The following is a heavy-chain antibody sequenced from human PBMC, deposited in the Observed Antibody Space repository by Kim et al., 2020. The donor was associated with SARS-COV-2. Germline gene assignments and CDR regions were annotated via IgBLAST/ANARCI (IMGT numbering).Heavy chain of an antibody. V-gene: IGHV3-30*04. CDR3: ARVNYYYGMDV. CDR2: ISYDGSNK. CDR1: GFTFSSYA. J-gene: IGHJ6*02. Sequence: GGSLRLFCAASGFTFSSYAMHWVRQAPGKGLEWVAVISYDGSNKYYADSVKGRFTISRDNSKNTLYLQMNSLRAEDTAVYYCARVNYYYGMDVWGQGTTVTVSS.